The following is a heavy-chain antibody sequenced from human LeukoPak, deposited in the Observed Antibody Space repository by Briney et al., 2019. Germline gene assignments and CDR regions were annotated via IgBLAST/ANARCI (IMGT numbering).Heavy chain of an antibody. CDR2: ISAHNGNT. V-gene: IGHV1-18*01. D-gene: IGHD3-9*01. CDR1: GYTFTSYG. J-gene: IGHJ4*02. Sequence: ASVKVSCKASGYTFTSYGISWVRRDPGQGLEWMGWISAHNGNTNYAQRLQGRVTMTTDTSTSTAYMELRSLRSDDTAVYFFSRPSTAYDILTGYPEGYFDYWGQGTLVTVSS. CDR3: SRPSTAYDILTGYPEGYFDY.